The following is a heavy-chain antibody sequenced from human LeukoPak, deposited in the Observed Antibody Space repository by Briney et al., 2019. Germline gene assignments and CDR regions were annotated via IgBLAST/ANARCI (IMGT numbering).Heavy chain of an antibody. V-gene: IGHV3-30*02. J-gene: IGHJ5*02. CDR3: AKVGSASHNWFDP. D-gene: IGHD2-15*01. CDR2: IRNDGSNE. Sequence: PGGSLRLSCAASGFTFRDYGMHWIRQAPGKGLEWVAFIRNDGSNEYYPDSVKGRFTISRDNSRNTLYLQMNSLRDEDTAVYYCAKVGSASHNWFDPWGQGTLVTVSS. CDR1: GFTFRDYG.